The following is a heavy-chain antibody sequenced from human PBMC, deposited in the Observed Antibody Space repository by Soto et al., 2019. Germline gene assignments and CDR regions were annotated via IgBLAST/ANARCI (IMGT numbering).Heavy chain of an antibody. CDR3: AKEVTWGYDSSGYYHDAFDI. Sequence: GGSLRLSCAASGFTFSSYAMSWVRQAQGKGLEWVSAISGSGGSTYYADSVKGRFTISRDNSKNTLYLQMNSLRAEDTAVYYCAKEVTWGYDSSGYYHDAFDIWAKGQWSPSPQ. CDR2: ISGSGGST. CDR1: GFTFSSYA. D-gene: IGHD3-22*01. V-gene: IGHV3-23*01. J-gene: IGHJ3*02.